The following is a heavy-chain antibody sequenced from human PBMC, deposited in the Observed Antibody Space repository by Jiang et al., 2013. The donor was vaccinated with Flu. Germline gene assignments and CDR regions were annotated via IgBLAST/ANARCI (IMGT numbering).Heavy chain of an antibody. D-gene: IGHD5-18*01. Sequence: SVQVSCKTSGYSFTRYYMHWVRQAPGQRLEWMGIINPSGGSTAYAQKFQGRVSMTRDKSASTVYMELSSLRSEDTAVYYCVRDADTASGSSDYWGRGTLVTVSS. CDR3: VRDADTASGSSDY. J-gene: IGHJ4*02. CDR1: GYSFTRYY. V-gene: IGHV1-46*01. CDR2: INPSGGST.